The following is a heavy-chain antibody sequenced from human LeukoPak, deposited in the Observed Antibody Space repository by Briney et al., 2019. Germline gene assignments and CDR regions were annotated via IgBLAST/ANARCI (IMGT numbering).Heavy chain of an antibody. D-gene: IGHD2-15*01. V-gene: IGHV3-7*01. CDR3: ARLPYCSGGSCYPWDY. CDR2: IKQDGSEK. Sequence: PGGSLRLSCAASGFTFSSYWMSWVRQAPGKGLEWVANIKQDGSEKYYVDSVKGRFTISRDNAKNSLYLQMNSLRAEDTAVYYCARLPYCSGGSCYPWDYWGQGTLVTVSP. CDR1: GFTFSSYW. J-gene: IGHJ4*02.